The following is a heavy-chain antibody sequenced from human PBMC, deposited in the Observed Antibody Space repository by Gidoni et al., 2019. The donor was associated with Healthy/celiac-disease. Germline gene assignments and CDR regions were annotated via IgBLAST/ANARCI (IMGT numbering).Heavy chain of an antibody. Sequence: QVQLVQSGAEVKKPGSSVKVSCKASGGTFSSYAISWVRQAPGQGLEWMGGIIPIFGTANYAQKCQGRVTITADKSTSTAYMELSSLRSEDTAVYYCARGYSVGPPGYSGIHAFDIWGQGTMVTVSS. CDR2: IIPIFGTA. D-gene: IGHD1-26*01. J-gene: IGHJ3*02. CDR3: ARGYSVGPPGYSGIHAFDI. V-gene: IGHV1-69*06. CDR1: GGTFSSYA.